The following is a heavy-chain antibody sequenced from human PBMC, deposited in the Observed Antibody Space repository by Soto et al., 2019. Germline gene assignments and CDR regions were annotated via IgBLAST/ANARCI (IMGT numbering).Heavy chain of an antibody. Sequence: SETLSLTCTVSGGSISSGGYYWSWIRQHPGKGLEWIGYIYYSGSTYYNPSLKSRVTISVDTSKNQFSLKLSSVTAADTAVYYCARDRFWVRGPTWFDPWGQGTLVTVSS. D-gene: IGHD3-10*01. CDR3: ARDRFWVRGPTWFDP. V-gene: IGHV4-31*03. J-gene: IGHJ5*02. CDR1: GGSISSGGYY. CDR2: IYYSGST.